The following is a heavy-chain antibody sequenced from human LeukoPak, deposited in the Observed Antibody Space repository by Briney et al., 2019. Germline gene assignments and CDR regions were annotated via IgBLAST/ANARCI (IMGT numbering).Heavy chain of an antibody. CDR1: GGSISSGSYY. CDR3: ARGSAEFDF. D-gene: IGHD6-13*01. CDR2: IYTSGST. Sequence: PSETLSLTCTVSGGSISSGSYYWSWLRQPAGKGLEWIGRIYTSGSTNYNPSLKSRATISVDTSKNQFSLKLSSVTAADTAVYYCARGSAEFDFWGQGTLVTVSS. V-gene: IGHV4-61*02. J-gene: IGHJ4*02.